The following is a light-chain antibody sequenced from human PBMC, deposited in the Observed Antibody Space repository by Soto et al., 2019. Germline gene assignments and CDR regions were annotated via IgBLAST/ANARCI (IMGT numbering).Light chain of an antibody. CDR1: SSDVGGYNF. CDR2: DVT. Sequence: QSALTQPRSVSGSPGQSVTISCTGTSSDVGGYNFVSWYQQHPGKVPKLLIYDVTKRPSGVPDRFSGSKSGNTASLTISGLQADDEADYYCCSFAGIHAAVFGTGTQLTVL. V-gene: IGLV2-11*01. J-gene: IGLJ1*01. CDR3: CSFAGIHAAV.